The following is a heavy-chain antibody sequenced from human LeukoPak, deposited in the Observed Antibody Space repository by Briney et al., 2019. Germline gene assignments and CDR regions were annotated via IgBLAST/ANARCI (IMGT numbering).Heavy chain of an antibody. V-gene: IGHV1-69*05. J-gene: IGHJ6*03. D-gene: IGHD3-9*01. CDR1: GGTFSSYA. CDR3: ARGGGPISYYYYMDV. CDR2: IIPIFGTA. Sequence: SVKVSCKASGGTFSSYAISWVRQAPGQGLEWTGGIIPIFGTANYAQKFQGRVTITTDESTSTAYMELSSLRSEDTAVYYCARGGGPISYYYYMDVWGKGTTVTVSS.